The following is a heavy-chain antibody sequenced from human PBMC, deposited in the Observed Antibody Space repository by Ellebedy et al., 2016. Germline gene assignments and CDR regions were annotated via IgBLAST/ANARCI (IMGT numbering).Heavy chain of an antibody. Sequence: SETLSLTCTVSGGSISSYYWSWIRQPPGKGLEWIGYIYYSGSTNYNPSLKSRVTISVDTSKNQFSLKLSSVTAADTAVYYCARLYCSGGSCYSGRWFDPWGQGTLVTVSS. J-gene: IGHJ5*02. D-gene: IGHD2-15*01. CDR1: GGSISSYY. CDR3: ARLYCSGGSCYSGRWFDP. CDR2: IYYSGST. V-gene: IGHV4-59*01.